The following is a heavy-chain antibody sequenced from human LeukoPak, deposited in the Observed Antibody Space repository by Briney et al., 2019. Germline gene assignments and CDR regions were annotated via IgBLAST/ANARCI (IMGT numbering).Heavy chain of an antibody. V-gene: IGHV4-34*01. CDR2: INHSGST. D-gene: IGHD2-2*01. CDR3: ARYQLLQYYYYGMDV. CDR1: GGSISSYY. J-gene: IGHJ6*02. Sequence: PSETLSLTCTVSGGSISSYYWSWIRQPPGKGLEWIGEINHSGSTNYNPSLKSRVTISVDTSKNQFSLKLSSVTAADTAMYYCARYQLLQYYYYGMDVWGQGTTVTVSS.